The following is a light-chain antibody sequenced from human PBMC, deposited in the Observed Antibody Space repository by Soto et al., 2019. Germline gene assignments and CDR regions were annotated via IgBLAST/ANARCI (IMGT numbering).Light chain of an antibody. CDR3: QQYGSSGYT. Sequence: EMVLTQSPGTLSLSPGERATHSCRASQSVSSSYLAWYQQKPGQAPRLLIYGASSRATGIPDRFSGSGSGTDFTLTISRLEPEDFAVYYCQQYGSSGYTFGQGTKLEIK. CDR2: GAS. J-gene: IGKJ2*01. V-gene: IGKV3-20*01. CDR1: QSVSSSY.